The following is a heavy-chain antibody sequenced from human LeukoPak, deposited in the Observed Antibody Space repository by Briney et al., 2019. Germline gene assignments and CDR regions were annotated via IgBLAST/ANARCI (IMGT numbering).Heavy chain of an antibody. J-gene: IGHJ4*02. D-gene: IGHD6-13*01. V-gene: IGHV1-18*01. Sequence: ASVKVSCKASGYTFTSYGISWVRQAPGQGLEWMGWISAYNGNTNYAQKLQGRVTMTTDTSTSTDYMELRSLRSDDTAVYYCARELAAAGTPSYWGQGTLVTVSS. CDR1: GYTFTSYG. CDR2: ISAYNGNT. CDR3: ARELAAAGTPSY.